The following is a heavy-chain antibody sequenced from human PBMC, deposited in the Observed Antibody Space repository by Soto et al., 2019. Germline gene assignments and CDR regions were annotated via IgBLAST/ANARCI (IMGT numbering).Heavy chain of an antibody. D-gene: IGHD2-2*01. CDR3: AQDRGCSGSTCYQAY. V-gene: IGHV3-23*01. CDR1: GFTFSDYG. J-gene: IGHJ4*02. Sequence: GGSLRLSCAASGFTFSDYGFSWVRQAPGKGLEWVSSISVSRGSTTYYAGSVKGRFTISRDNSKNTLYLQMNSLRVEDTAVYYCAQDRGCSGSTCYQAYWGPGTLVTVSS. CDR2: ISVSRGSTT.